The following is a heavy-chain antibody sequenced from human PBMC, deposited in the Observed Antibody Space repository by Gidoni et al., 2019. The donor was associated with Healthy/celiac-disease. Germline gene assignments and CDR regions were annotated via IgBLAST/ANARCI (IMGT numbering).Heavy chain of an antibody. Sequence: EVQLLESGGGLVQPGGSLRLSCSASGFTFSSYAMSWVRQAPGKWLEWGSAIRGSGCSTYYEDSGKGRFTISRDNSKNTLYLQMNSLRAEDTAVYYCAKENGDYSFDYWGQGTLVTVSS. J-gene: IGHJ4*02. D-gene: IGHD4-17*01. CDR1: GFTFSSYA. CDR3: AKENGDYSFDY. CDR2: IRGSGCST. V-gene: IGHV3-23*01.